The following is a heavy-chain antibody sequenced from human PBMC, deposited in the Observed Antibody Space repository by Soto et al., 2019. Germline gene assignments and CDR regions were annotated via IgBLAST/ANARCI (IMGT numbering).Heavy chain of an antibody. J-gene: IGHJ4*02. CDR2: INPNSGGT. Sequence: ASVKVSCKASGYTFTGYYMHWVRQAPGQGLEWMGWINPNSGGTNYAQKFQGRVTMTRDTSISTAYMELSRLRSDDTAVYYCARDESLYYYDSSGYFDYWGQGTLVTVSS. V-gene: IGHV1-2*02. D-gene: IGHD3-22*01. CDR1: GYTFTGYY. CDR3: ARDESLYYYDSSGYFDY.